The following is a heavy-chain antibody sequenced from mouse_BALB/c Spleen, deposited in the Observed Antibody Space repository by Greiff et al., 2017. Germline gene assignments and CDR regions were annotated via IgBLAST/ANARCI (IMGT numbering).Heavy chain of an antibody. V-gene: IGHV1-14*01. Sequence: VHVKQSGPELVKPGASVKMSCKASGYTFTSYVMHWVKQKPGQGLEWIGYINPYNDGTKYNEKFKGKATLTSDKSSSTAYMELSSLTSEDSAVYYCAKTARLSPWFAYWGQGTLVTVSA. CDR3: AKTARLSPWFAY. D-gene: IGHD3-2*01. J-gene: IGHJ3*01. CDR1: GYTFTSYV. CDR2: INPYNDGT.